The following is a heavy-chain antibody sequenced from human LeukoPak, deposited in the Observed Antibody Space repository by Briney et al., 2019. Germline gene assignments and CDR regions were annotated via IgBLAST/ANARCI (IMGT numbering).Heavy chain of an antibody. V-gene: IGHV1-2*02. CDR3: AREGVWFGEPYMDV. Sequence: ASVKVSRKASGYTFTGYYMHWLRQAPGQGREWVGLINPNSGGTNYAQKFQGRVTMTRDTSISTAYMELSRLRSDDTAVYYCAREGVWFGEPYMDVWGKGTTVTISS. D-gene: IGHD3-10*01. J-gene: IGHJ6*03. CDR1: GYTFTGYY. CDR2: INPNSGGT.